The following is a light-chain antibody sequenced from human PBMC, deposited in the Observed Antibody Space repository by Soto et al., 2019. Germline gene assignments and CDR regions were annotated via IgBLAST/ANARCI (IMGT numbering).Light chain of an antibody. CDR2: EVS. Sequence: QSVLTQPASVSGSPGQSITISCTGTSSDVGVYNYVSWYQQHPGKAPKLMIYEVSNRPSGVSNRFSGSKSGNTASLTISGLQAVDEADYYCSSYTGSSSLSVFGTETKVTVL. CDR3: SSYTGSSSLSV. CDR1: SSDVGVYNY. V-gene: IGLV2-14*01. J-gene: IGLJ1*01.